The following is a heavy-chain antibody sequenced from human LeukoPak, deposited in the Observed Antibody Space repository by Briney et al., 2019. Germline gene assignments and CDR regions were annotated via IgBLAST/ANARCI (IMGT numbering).Heavy chain of an antibody. CDR1: GFRFSDHY. Sequence: GGSLRLSCAASGFRFSDHYMDWVRQAPGKGPEWVGRSRNKANSYSTEYAASVKGRFTISRDDSKNLVYLQMNSLKIEDTAVYYCGRDLDGGESYWGQGTPVSVSS. CDR3: GRDLDGGESY. V-gene: IGHV3-72*01. D-gene: IGHD3-16*01. CDR2: SRNKANSYST. J-gene: IGHJ4*02.